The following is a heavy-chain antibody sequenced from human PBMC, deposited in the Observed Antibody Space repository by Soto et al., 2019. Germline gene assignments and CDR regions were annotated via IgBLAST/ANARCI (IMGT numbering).Heavy chain of an antibody. Sequence: SETLSLTCTVSGGSLSTYYWSRIRQPPGKGLEWIVYMSYSGSSNYNPSLKSRVTMSVDTSKNQVSLKLSSVTAADTAVYYCAKTRITSTAATFDPWGQGTLVTVSS. D-gene: IGHD1-20*01. CDR2: MSYSGSS. J-gene: IGHJ5*02. CDR1: GGSLSTYY. V-gene: IGHV4-59*01. CDR3: AKTRITSTAATFDP.